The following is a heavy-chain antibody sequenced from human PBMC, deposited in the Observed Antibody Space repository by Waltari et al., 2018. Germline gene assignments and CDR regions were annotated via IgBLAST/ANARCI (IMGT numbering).Heavy chain of an antibody. CDR2: IKQDGSEK. CDR1: ASTFSDYW. V-gene: IGHV3-7*01. J-gene: IGHJ4*02. CDR3: ARGGSWAIDY. Sequence: EVRLVESGGGLVQPGGSLRLSCAAYASTFSDYWMSWVRQAPGQGLEWLANIKQDGSEKYQVDPVKGRFTISRDNAKNSLYLQMNSLRAEDTAVYFCARGGSWAIDYWGQGTLVTVSS. D-gene: IGHD3-16*01.